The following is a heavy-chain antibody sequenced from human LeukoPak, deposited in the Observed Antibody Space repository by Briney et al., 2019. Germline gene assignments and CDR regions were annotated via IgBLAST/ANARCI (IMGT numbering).Heavy chain of an antibody. D-gene: IGHD2-15*01. J-gene: IGHJ4*02. CDR2: IFTTGST. Sequence: SDTLSLTCTVSGGSNSRSYCNWIRRPAGKGREWIGRIFTTGSTTYNPSLKSRLTMSVDTTKNQFSLKLNSVTAADTAVYYCARQASGGGRVPFDNWGQGTLVAVSS. CDR1: GGSNSRSY. CDR3: ARQASGGGRVPFDN. V-gene: IGHV4-4*07.